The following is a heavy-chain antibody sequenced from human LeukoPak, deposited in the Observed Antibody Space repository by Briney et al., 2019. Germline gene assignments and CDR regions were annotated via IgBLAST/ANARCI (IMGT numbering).Heavy chain of an antibody. J-gene: IGHJ4*02. CDR2: ISGSGGST. V-gene: IGHV3-23*01. D-gene: IGHD3-22*01. Sequence: GGSLRLSCAASGFTFSSYAMSWVRQAPGKGLEWVSAISGSGGSTYYADSVKGRFTISRDNSKNTLYLQMNSLRAEDTAVYYCAKVETMIVVVSLLDYWGQGTLVTVSS. CDR1: GFTFSSYA. CDR3: AKVETMIVVVSLLDY.